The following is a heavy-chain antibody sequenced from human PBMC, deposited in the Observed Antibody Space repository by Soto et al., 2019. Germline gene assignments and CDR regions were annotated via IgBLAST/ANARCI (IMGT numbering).Heavy chain of an antibody. V-gene: IGHV1-18*01. D-gene: IGHD4-17*01. Sequence: QVQLVQSGAEVKKPGASVKVSCKASGYTFTSYGISWVRQAPGQGLEWMGWISAYNGNTNYSQKLQGRVTMTTNTSTSTAYMELRSLRSDDTAVYYCARDSSPYGDYVGFDYWGQGTLVTVSS. J-gene: IGHJ4*02. CDR2: ISAYNGNT. CDR1: GYTFTSYG. CDR3: ARDSSPYGDYVGFDY.